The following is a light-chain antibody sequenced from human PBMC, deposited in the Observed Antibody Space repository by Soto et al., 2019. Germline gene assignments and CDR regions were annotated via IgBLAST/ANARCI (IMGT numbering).Light chain of an antibody. CDR3: SSYTISSTWV. Sequence: ALTQPASVSGSPGQSITISCTGTSNDVGIYNYVSWYQQHPGKAPKLMIYEVTNRPSGVSDRFSGSKSDNTASLTISGLQAEDEADYYCSSYTISSTWVFGGGTKLTVL. CDR2: EVT. J-gene: IGLJ3*02. V-gene: IGLV2-14*01. CDR1: SNDVGIYNY.